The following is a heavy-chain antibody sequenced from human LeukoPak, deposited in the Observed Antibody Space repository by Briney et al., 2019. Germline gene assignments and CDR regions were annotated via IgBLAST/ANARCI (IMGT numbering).Heavy chain of an antibody. J-gene: IGHJ4*02. CDR1: GYSISSGYY. CDR3: ARLSSNYDSSGPIDY. Sequence: KPSETLSLTCAVSGYSISSGYYWGWIRQPPGKGLEWIGSIYHSGSTYYNPSLKSRVTISVDTSKNQFSLKLSSVTAADTAVYYCARLSSNYDSSGPIDYWGQGTLVTVSS. V-gene: IGHV4-38-2*01. D-gene: IGHD3-22*01. CDR2: IYHSGST.